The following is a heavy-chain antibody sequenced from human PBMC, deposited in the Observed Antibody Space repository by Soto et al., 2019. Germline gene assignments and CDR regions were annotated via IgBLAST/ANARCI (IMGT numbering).Heavy chain of an antibody. CDR1: GFSFTNAW. J-gene: IGHJ5*02. D-gene: IGHD1-26*01. V-gene: IGHV3-15*05. CDR2: IKSKTDGPTT. Sequence: GGSPLISCASSGFSFTNAWTTWSRQAPGKRLEWIGRIKSKTDGPTTDYAAPVKGRFTISRDDSKKTLFLQMNGLKTEDTAVYYCTTIIPKGKRELGPWGQGTMVTVSS. CDR3: TTIIPKGKRELGP.